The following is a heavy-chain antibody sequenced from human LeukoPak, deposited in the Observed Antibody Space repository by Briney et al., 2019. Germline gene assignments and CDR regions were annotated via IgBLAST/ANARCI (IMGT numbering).Heavy chain of an antibody. J-gene: IGHJ4*02. CDR1: GGSFIGYY. V-gene: IGHV4-34*01. D-gene: IGHD2-15*01. Sequence: SETLSLTCAVYGGSFIGYYWSWIRQPPGKGLEWIGEINHSGSTNYNPSLKSRVTISVDTSKNQFSLKLSSVTAADTAVYYCARVNCSGGSCYSDYWGQGTLVTVTS. CDR2: INHSGST. CDR3: ARVNCSGGSCYSDY.